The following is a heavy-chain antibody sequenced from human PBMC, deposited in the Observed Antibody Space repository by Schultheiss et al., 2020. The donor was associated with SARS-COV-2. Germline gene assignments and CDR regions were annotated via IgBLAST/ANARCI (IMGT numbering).Heavy chain of an antibody. Sequence: SVKVSCKASGGTFSSYAISCVRQAPGQGLEWMGGIIPIFGTANYAQKFQGRVTITADESTSTAYMELSSLRSEDTAVYYCARAGDSSGYTAYYYYYGMDVWGQGTTVTVSS. V-gene: IGHV1-69*13. CDR2: IIPIFGTA. CDR3: ARAGDSSGYTAYYYYYGMDV. D-gene: IGHD3-22*01. J-gene: IGHJ6*02. CDR1: GGTFSSYA.